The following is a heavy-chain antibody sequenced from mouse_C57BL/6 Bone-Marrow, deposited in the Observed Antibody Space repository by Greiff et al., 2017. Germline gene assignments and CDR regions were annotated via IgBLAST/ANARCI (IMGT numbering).Heavy chain of an antibody. CDR2: ILPGRGST. CDR1: GYTFTGYW. CDR3: AREGYYGSSYDYFDY. D-gene: IGHD1-1*01. Sequence: QVQLHQSGAELMKPGASVKLSCKATGYTFTGYWIEWVKQRPGHGLEWIGEILPGRGSTNYNEKFKGKATFTADTSSNTAYMQRSSLTTEDSAIYYCAREGYYGSSYDYFDYWGQGTTLTVAS. V-gene: IGHV1-9*01. J-gene: IGHJ2*01.